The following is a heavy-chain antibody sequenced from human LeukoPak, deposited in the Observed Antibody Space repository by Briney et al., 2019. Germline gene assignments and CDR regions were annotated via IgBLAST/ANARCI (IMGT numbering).Heavy chain of an antibody. V-gene: IGHV3-11*04. CDR1: GFTFSDYY. D-gene: IGHD2-15*01. CDR2: ISSSGSTI. CDR3: ARDCSGGSCYPDY. J-gene: IGHJ4*02. Sequence: GGSLRPSCAASGFTFSDYYMSWIRQAPGKGLEWVSYISSSGSTIYYADSVKGRFTISRDNAKNSLYLQMNSLRAEDTAVYYCARDCSGGSCYPDYWGQGTLVTVSS.